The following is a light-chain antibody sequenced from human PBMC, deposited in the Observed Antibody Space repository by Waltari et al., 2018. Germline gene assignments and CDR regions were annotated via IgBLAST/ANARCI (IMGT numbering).Light chain of an antibody. CDR3: CSYAGDTTWV. CDR1: SSDVGNYNL. Sequence: SALTQPASVSGSPGQSITISCTGTSSDVGNYNLVSWYQPHPGKAPKLRSDEGSKRPSGVSNRFSGAKSGNTASLTSSGLQAEDEADYYCCSYAGDTTWVFGGGTKLTVL. J-gene: IGLJ3*02. V-gene: IGLV2-23*01. CDR2: EGS.